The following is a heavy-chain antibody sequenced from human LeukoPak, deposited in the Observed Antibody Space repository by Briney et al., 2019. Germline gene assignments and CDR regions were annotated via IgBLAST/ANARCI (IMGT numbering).Heavy chain of an antibody. CDR1: GGTFSSYA. CDR3: ARSDIVATIPYGMDV. CDR2: ITPILGIA. V-gene: IGHV1-69*04. J-gene: IGHJ6*02. Sequence: SVKVSCKASGGTFSSYAISWVRQAPGQGLEWMGRITPILGIANYAQKFQGRVTITADKSTSTAYMELSSLRSEDTAVYYCARSDIVATIPYGMDVWGQGTTVTVSS. D-gene: IGHD5-12*01.